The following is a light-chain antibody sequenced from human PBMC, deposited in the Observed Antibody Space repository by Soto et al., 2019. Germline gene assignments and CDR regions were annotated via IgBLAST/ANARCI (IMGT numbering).Light chain of an antibody. CDR1: SSDVGGYNY. Sequence: QSALTQTASVSGSPGQSITISCTGTSSDVGGYNYVSWYQQHPGKAPKLMIYDVSNRPSGVTNRFSGSKSGITLSLAISGFHAEDEADYYCRSYPSSISVFGGETKLNAL. CDR2: DVS. V-gene: IGLV2-14*01. CDR3: RSYPSSISV. J-gene: IGLJ2*01.